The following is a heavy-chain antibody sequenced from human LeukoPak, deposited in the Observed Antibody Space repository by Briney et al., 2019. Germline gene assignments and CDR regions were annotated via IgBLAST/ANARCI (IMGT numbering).Heavy chain of an antibody. J-gene: IGHJ2*01. CDR3: ARTDYGGNVVWYFDL. V-gene: IGHV1-8*03. CDR2: MNPNSGNA. D-gene: IGHD4-23*01. Sequence: ASVKVSCKASGYTFTSYDINWVRQATGQGLEWMGWMNPNSGNAGYAQKFQGRVTITRNTPISTAYMELSSLRSEDTAVYYCARTDYGGNVVWYFDLWSRGTLVTVSS. CDR1: GYTFTSYD.